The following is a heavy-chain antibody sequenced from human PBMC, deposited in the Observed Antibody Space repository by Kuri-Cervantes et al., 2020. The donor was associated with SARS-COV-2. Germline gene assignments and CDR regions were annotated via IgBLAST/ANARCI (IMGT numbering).Heavy chain of an antibody. D-gene: IGHD7-27*01. Sequence: ASVKVSCKASGYTFTSYAMHWVRQAPGQRLEWMGWSNAGNGNTKYSQEFQGRVTITRDTSASTAYMELSSLRSEDTAVYYCARDLGGGWGAMASDGMDVWGQGTTVTVSS. J-gene: IGHJ6*02. V-gene: IGHV1-3*02. CDR3: ARDLGGGWGAMASDGMDV. CDR2: SNAGNGNT. CDR1: GYTFTSYA.